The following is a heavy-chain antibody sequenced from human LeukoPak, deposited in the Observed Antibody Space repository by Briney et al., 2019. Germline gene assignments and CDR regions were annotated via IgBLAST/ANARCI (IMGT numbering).Heavy chain of an antibody. CDR1: GFTFSSYW. Sequence: PGGSLRLSCAASGFTFSSYWMTWVRQAPGKGLEWVANIKQDGSEKFYVNSVKGRFTISRDNAKNSLYLQMNSLRAEDTAVYYCARDRVILWFGELPGRGQGTLVTVSS. D-gene: IGHD3-10*01. CDR2: IKQDGSEK. V-gene: IGHV3-7*04. J-gene: IGHJ4*02. CDR3: ARDRVILWFGELPG.